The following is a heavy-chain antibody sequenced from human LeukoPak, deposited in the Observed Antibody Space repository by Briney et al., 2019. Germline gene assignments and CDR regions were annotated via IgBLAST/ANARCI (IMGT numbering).Heavy chain of an antibody. J-gene: IGHJ4*02. CDR2: INHSGST. D-gene: IGHD3-10*01. CDR1: GGYFSGYY. V-gene: IGHV4-34*01. Sequence: SETLSLTCAVYGGYFSGYYWSWIRQPPGKGLEWIGEINHSGSTNYNPSLKSRVTISVDTSKNQFSLKLSSVTAADTAVYYCAILCYGSGSPVDYWGQGTLVTVSS. CDR3: AILCYGSGSPVDY.